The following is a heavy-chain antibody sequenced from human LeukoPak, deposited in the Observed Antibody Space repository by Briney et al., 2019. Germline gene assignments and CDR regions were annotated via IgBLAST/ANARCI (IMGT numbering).Heavy chain of an antibody. J-gene: IGHJ4*02. CDR1: GGSISSSNW. CDR2: IYHSGST. V-gene: IGHV4-4*02. D-gene: IGHD3-22*01. Sequence: PSETLSLTCAVSGGSISSSNWWSWVRQPPGKGLEWIGEIYHSGSTNYNPSLKSRVTISVDKSKNQFSLKLSSVTAADTAVYYCARVPNYDSSAPYYFDYWGQGTLVTVSS. CDR3: ARVPNYDSSAPYYFDY.